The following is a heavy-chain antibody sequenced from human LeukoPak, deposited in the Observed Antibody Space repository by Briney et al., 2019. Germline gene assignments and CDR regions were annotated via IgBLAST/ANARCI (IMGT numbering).Heavy chain of an antibody. D-gene: IGHD6-13*01. Sequence: SETLSLTCTVSGGSISSYYWSWIRQPPGKGLEWIGYIYTSGSTNYNPSLKSRVTISVDTSKNQFSLKLSSVTAADTAVYYCARLQAAAAGTLDYWGQGTLVTVSS. CDR1: GGSISSYY. J-gene: IGHJ4*02. V-gene: IGHV4-4*09. CDR2: IYTSGST. CDR3: ARLQAAAAGTLDY.